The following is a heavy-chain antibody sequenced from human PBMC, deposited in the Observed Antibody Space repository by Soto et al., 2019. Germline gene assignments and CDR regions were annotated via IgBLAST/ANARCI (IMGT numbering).Heavy chain of an antibody. CDR2: MYYSGNT. CDR3: ARVLRSFDYSYYYMDV. Sequence: SETLSLTCTVSGGSISSNTYYWGWIRQRPGKVLEWIVSMYYSGNTGYSPSLKSRVAVSVETSKRRLPGRISAMTAADTAVYYXARVLRSFDYSYYYMDVWGKGTTVTVSS. D-gene: IGHD3-9*01. CDR1: GGSISSNTYY. V-gene: IGHV4-39*06. J-gene: IGHJ6*03.